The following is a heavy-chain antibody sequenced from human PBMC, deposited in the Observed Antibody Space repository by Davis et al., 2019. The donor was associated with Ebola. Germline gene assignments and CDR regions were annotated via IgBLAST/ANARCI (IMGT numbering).Heavy chain of an antibody. Sequence: AASVKVSCKASGYTFTSYGISWVRQAPGQGLEWMGWISAYNGNTNYAQNVQGRVIMTSDTATTTAYMELRSLRSDDTAVYYCAREIAPNWFDPWGQGTLVTVSS. CDR2: ISAYNGNT. J-gene: IGHJ5*02. CDR1: GYTFTSYG. D-gene: IGHD2/OR15-2a*01. CDR3: AREIAPNWFDP. V-gene: IGHV1-18*01.